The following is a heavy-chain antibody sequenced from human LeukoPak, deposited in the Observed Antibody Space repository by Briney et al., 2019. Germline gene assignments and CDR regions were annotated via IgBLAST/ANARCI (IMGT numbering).Heavy chain of an antibody. J-gene: IGHJ5*02. CDR3: AXXXXXXXDXWWFDP. D-gene: IGHD2-2*03. CDR1: GYSFTSYW. V-gene: IGHV5-51*01. Sequence: GESLKISCKGSGYSFTSYWIGWVRQMPGKGLEWMGIIYPGDSDTRYSPSFQGQVTISADKSISTAYLQWSSLKASDTAMYYCAXXXXXXXDXWWFDPWGQGTLVTVSS. CDR2: IYPGDSDT.